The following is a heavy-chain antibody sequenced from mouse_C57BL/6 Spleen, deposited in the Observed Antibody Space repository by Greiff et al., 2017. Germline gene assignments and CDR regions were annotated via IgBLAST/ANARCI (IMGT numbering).Heavy chain of an antibody. J-gene: IGHJ4*01. D-gene: IGHD2-4*01. CDR1: GYAFSSSW. CDR2: IYPGDGDT. Sequence: QVQLQQSGPELVKPGASVKISCKASGYAFSSSWMNWVKQRPGKGLEWIGRIYPGDGDTNYNGKFKGKATLTADKSSSTAYMQLSSLTSEDSAVYFCARGRYDSHYYAMDYWGQGTSVTVSS. V-gene: IGHV1-82*01. CDR3: ARGRYDSHYYAMDY.